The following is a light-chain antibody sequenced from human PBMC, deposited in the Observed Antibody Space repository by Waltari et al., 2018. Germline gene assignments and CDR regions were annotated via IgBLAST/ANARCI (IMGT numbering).Light chain of an antibody. Sequence: ETVMTQSPATLSVSPGERATLSCRASQTVSRNLSWYQQKPGQAPRLLIYGGSTRGTGVPARFSGSGSGTQFTLTISSLQVEDVAAYYCQQYYNNPPGTFGQGTKVEIK. CDR2: GGS. V-gene: IGKV3-15*01. CDR1: QTVSRN. J-gene: IGKJ1*01. CDR3: QQYYNNPPGT.